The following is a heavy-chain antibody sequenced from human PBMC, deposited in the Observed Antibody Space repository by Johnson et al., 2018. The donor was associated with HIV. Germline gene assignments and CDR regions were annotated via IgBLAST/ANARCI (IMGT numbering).Heavy chain of an antibody. CDR3: AKVALRVAGPLPHLFDF. CDR1: GFTFSSYV. V-gene: IGHV3-30*18. Sequence: QVQLVESGGGVVQPGRSLRLSCAASGFTFSSYVMHWVRQAPGKGLEWVAVISYDGSNKYYVDSVKGRFTISRDNSKNTLYLQMNSLRAEDTAVYYCAKVALRVAGPLPHLFDFWGQGTMVTVSS. CDR2: ISYDGSNK. J-gene: IGHJ3*01. D-gene: IGHD6-19*01.